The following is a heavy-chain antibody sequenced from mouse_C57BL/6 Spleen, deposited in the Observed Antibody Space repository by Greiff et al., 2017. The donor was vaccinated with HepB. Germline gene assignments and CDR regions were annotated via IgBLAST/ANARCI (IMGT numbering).Heavy chain of an antibody. V-gene: IGHV5-17*01. CDR1: GFTFSDYG. Sequence: EVKLQESGGGLVKPGGSLKLSCAASGFTFSDYGMHWVRQAPEKGLEWVAYISSGSSTIYYADTVKGRFTISRDNAKNTLFLQMTSLRSEDTAMYYCARPDGYYVYYAMDYWGQGTSVTVSS. CDR2: ISSGSSTI. J-gene: IGHJ4*01. CDR3: ARPDGYYVYYAMDY. D-gene: IGHD2-3*01.